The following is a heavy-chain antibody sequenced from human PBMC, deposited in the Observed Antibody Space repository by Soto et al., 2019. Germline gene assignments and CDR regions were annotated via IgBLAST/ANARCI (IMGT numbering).Heavy chain of an antibody. J-gene: IGHJ4*02. V-gene: IGHV3-53*01. Sequence: EVQLVESGGGLIQPGGSLRLSCAVSGFTVSNNYMSWVRQAPGKGLEGVSVIYSGGYTAYGDSVKGRFTISRDNSKNTLTCQQKGRRPRDPAFFYCANLPGGGGYWGQGTLVTVSS. CDR3: ANLPGGGGY. CDR2: IYSGGYT. CDR1: GFTVSNNY. D-gene: IGHD3-10*01.